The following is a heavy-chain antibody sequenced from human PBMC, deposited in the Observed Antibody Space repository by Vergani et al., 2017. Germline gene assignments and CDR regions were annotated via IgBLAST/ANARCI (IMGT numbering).Heavy chain of an antibody. D-gene: IGHD5-12*01. V-gene: IGHV3-23*04. CDR3: TKGSRGYTGYFFDY. J-gene: IGHJ4*02. CDR1: GFSFTSYG. CDR2: VSGSSATP. Sequence: VRLVESGGGVVQPGRSLRLSCAASGFSFTSYGMHWVRQPPGKGLEWVSSVSGSSATPYYADSVKGRFIISRDNSKNTLHLQMNSLRADDTAVYYCTKGSRGYTGYFFDYWGQGTLATVSS.